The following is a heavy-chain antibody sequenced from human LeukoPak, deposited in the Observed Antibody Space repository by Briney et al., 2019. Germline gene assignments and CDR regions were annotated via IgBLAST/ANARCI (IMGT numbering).Heavy chain of an antibody. Sequence: GGSLRLSCAASGFTFSSYAMSWVRQAPGKGLEWVSAISGSGGSTYYADSVKGRFTISRDNSKNTLYLQMDRLRAEDTGVYYCAKGTSSSWYKSFYYFDYWGQGTLVTVSS. V-gene: IGHV3-23*01. CDR1: GFTFSSYA. CDR2: ISGSGGST. D-gene: IGHD6-13*01. CDR3: AKGTSSSWYKSFYYFDY. J-gene: IGHJ4*02.